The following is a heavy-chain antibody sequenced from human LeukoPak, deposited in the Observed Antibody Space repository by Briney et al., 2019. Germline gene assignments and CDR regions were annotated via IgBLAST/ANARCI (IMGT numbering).Heavy chain of an antibody. CDR3: ARVRGVTSFDY. CDR1: GFSLSTSGVG. Sequence: SGPTLVKPTQTLTLTCTFSGFSLSTSGVGVGWIRQPPGKALEWLALIYWNDDKFYSTSLKTRLTISKDTSKNQVVLTMTNMDPVDAATYYCARVRGVTSFDYWGQGTLVTVSS. CDR2: IYWNDDK. J-gene: IGHJ4*02. V-gene: IGHV2-5*01. D-gene: IGHD3-10*01.